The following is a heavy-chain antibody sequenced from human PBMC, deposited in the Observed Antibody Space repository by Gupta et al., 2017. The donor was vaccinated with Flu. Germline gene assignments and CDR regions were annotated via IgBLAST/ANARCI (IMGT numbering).Heavy chain of an antibody. V-gene: IGHV3-23*01. D-gene: IGHD6-13*01. CDR3: AKDPSSRITSAGNFDP. Sequence: EVQLLESGGGLAQPGGSLRLSCAASGFTFSSYALSWVRQAPGKGLEWVSTISGSGLSTYYADSVKGRFTISRDNSKNTLYLQMNTLRAADTAVYYCAKDPSSRITSAGNFDPWGQGTLVTVSS. J-gene: IGHJ5*02. CDR2: ISGSGLST. CDR1: GFTFSSYA.